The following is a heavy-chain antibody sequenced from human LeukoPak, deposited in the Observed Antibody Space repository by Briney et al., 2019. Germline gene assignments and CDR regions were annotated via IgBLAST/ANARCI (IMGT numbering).Heavy chain of an antibody. CDR3: ARDSGYFTPLGY. V-gene: IGHV1-18*01. Sequence: ASVKVSCKASGYTFTSYGITWVRQAPGQGLEWMGWISTYNGHANYAQNLQGRVTMTTDTSTSTAYMELRSLRSDDTAVYYCARDSGYFTPLGYWGRGTLVTVSS. J-gene: IGHJ4*02. CDR2: ISTYNGHA. CDR1: GYTFTSYG. D-gene: IGHD3-22*01.